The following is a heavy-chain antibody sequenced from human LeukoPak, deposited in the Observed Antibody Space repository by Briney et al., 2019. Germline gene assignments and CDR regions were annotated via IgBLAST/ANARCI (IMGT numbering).Heavy chain of an antibody. V-gene: IGHV4-39*01. CDR3: ARQAKEGWFDP. CDR2: IYYSGST. CDR1: GGSISSSSYY. J-gene: IGHJ5*02. Sequence: SETLSLTCTVSGGSISSSSYYWGWIRQPPGKGLEWIGSIYYSGSTYYNPSLKSRVTISVDTSKNQFSLKLSSVTAADTAVYYCARQAKEGWFDPWGQGTLVTVSS.